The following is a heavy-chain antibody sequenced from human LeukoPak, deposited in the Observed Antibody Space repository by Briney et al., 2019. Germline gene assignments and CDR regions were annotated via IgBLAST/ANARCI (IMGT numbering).Heavy chain of an antibody. CDR2: INHSART. Sequence: ASETLSLTCAVYGGSFSDYFWSWIRQPPGKGLEWIGEINHSARTNYNPSLKSRVSISVDTSNNQFSLRLSSVTAADTAVYYCARRRWLQPLDYWGQGTLVIVSS. V-gene: IGHV4-34*01. J-gene: IGHJ4*02. CDR3: ARRRWLQPLDY. CDR1: GGSFSDYF. D-gene: IGHD5-24*01.